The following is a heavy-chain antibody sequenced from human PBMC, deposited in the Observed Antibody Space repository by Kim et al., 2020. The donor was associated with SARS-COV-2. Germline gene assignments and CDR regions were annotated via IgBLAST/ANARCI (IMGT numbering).Heavy chain of an antibody. Sequence: GGSLRLSCVVSGFTFSDYYMSWIRQAPGKGLEWVSYISSSTSYRNYADSVKGRFTISRDNAKNSLYLQMNSLRAEDMAVYYCARGRDSRSWYPSFDYWGQGTLVTVSS. D-gene: IGHD6-13*01. CDR2: ISSSTSYR. CDR1: GFTFSDYY. CDR3: ARGRDSRSWYPSFDY. J-gene: IGHJ4*02. V-gene: IGHV3-11*05.